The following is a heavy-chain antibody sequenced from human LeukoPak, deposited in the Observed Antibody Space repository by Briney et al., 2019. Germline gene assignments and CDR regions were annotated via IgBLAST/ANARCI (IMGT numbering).Heavy chain of an antibody. CDR3: ARGDLGYCSGGSCYGDWFDP. D-gene: IGHD2-15*01. CDR1: GGSFSGYY. CDR2: INHSGST. Sequence: SETLSLTCAVYGGSFSGYYWSWIRQPPGKGLEWIGEINHSGSTNYNPSLRSRVTISVDTSKNQFSLKLSSVTAADTAVYYCARGDLGYCSGGSCYGDWFDPWGQGTLVTVSS. J-gene: IGHJ5*02. V-gene: IGHV4-34*01.